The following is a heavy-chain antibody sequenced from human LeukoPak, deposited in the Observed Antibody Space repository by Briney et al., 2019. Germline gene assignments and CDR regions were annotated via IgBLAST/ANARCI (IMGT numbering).Heavy chain of an antibody. Sequence: GGSLRLSCVASGFTFSSSAMNWVRQAPGEGLQWVSAIGGSGGDTYYADSVKGRFTISRENSKTTVYLQMDNLRAEDMAVYYCAKGYCSSSSCYYFDYWGQGTLVTVSS. D-gene: IGHD2-2*01. CDR3: AKGYCSSSSCYYFDY. J-gene: IGHJ4*02. CDR1: GFTFSSSA. V-gene: IGHV3-23*01. CDR2: IGGSGGDT.